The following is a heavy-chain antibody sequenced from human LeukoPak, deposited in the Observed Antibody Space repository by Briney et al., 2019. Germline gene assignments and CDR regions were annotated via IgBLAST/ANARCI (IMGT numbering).Heavy chain of an antibody. J-gene: IGHJ4*02. CDR2: INHSGST. V-gene: IGHV4-34*01. CDR3: ARSKVGEYYFDY. Sequence: KPSETLSLTCAVYGGSFSGYYWSWIRQPPGKGLEWIGEINHSGSTNYNPSLKSRVTISVDTSKNQFSLKLSSVTAADTAVYYCARSKVGEYYFDYWGQGTLVTVSS. CDR1: GGSFSGYY. D-gene: IGHD3-16*01.